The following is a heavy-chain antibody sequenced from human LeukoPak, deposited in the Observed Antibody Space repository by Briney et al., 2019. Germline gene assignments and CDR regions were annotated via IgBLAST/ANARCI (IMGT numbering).Heavy chain of an antibody. CDR1: GYTFTSYD. CDR2: MNPNSSNT. V-gene: IGHV1-8*01. CDR3: ARRSLAVAAFDY. Sequence: GASVKVSCKASGYTFTSYDINWVRQATGQGLEWMGWMNPNSSNTGYAQKFQGRVTMTRNTSISTAYMELSSLRSEDTAVYYCARRSLAVAAFDYWGQGTLVTVSS. D-gene: IGHD6-19*01. J-gene: IGHJ4*02.